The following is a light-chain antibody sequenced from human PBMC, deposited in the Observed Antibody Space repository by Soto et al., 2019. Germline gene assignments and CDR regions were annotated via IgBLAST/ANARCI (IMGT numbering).Light chain of an antibody. J-gene: IGKJ1*01. V-gene: IGKV3-20*01. Sequence: ETVLTQSPGTLSLSPGARATLSCRASQTVISSYLAWYQQKPGQAPRLLIYAASSRATGIPDRFSGSGSGTDFTLTISRLEPEDFAVYYCQQYGDFRTFGQGTKVDNK. CDR2: AAS. CDR1: QTVISSY. CDR3: QQYGDFRT.